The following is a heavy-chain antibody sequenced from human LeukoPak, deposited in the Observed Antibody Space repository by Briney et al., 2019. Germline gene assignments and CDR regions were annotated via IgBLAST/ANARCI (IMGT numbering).Heavy chain of an antibody. V-gene: IGHV3-30*02. D-gene: IGHD3-22*01. Sequence: SGGSLRLSCAASGFTFSSYGMHWVRQAPGKGLEWVAFIRYDGSNKYYADSVKGRFTISRDNSKNTLYLQINSLRAEDTAVYYCAKTYYYDRSGYYPRYYFDYWGQGTLVTVSS. J-gene: IGHJ4*02. CDR2: IRYDGSNK. CDR3: AKTYYYDRSGYYPRYYFDY. CDR1: GFTFSSYG.